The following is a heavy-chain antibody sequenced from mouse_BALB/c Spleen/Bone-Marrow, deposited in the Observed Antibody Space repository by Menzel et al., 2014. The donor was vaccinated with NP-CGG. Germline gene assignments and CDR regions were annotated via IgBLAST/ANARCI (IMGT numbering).Heavy chain of an antibody. J-gene: IGHJ2*01. CDR2: IYPGDGDT. CDR3: ARSGWEGFAD. V-gene: IGHV1-80*01. Sequence: QVQLQQSGADLVRPGSSVKISCKTSGFSFSMYWMNWVKQGPGQGLEWIGQIYPGDGDTEYNVRFKGKATLTADKSSSTAYMQLSSLTSEDSAVYFCARSGWEGFADWGQGTTLTVSS. D-gene: IGHD1-1*02. CDR1: GFSFSMYW.